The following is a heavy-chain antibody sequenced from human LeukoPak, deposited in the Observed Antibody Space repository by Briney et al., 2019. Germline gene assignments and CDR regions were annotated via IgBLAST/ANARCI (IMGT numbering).Heavy chain of an antibody. CDR3: ARDRLFGTYGWFDP. CDR2: IKQDGSEK. D-gene: IGHD3-22*01. V-gene: IGHV3-7*01. CDR1: GFTFSSRDW. Sequence: PGGSLRLSCVASGFTFSSRDWMTWVRQAPGKGLEWVANIKQDGSEKYYVDSVKGRFTISRDNAKNSLYLQMNSLRAEDTAVYYCARDRLFGTYGWFDPWGQGTLVTVSS. J-gene: IGHJ5*02.